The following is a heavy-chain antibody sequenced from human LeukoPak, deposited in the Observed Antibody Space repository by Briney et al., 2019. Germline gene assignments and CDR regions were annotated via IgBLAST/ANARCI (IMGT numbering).Heavy chain of an antibody. J-gene: IGHJ4*02. Sequence: SETLSLTCTVSGGSISSYYWSWIRQPPGKGLEWIGYIYYSGSTNYNPSLKSRVTISVDTSKNQFSLKLSSVTAADTAVYYCARVQDYGDYRFDHWGQGTLVTVSS. CDR3: ARVQDYGDYRFDH. CDR1: GGSISSYY. CDR2: IYYSGST. D-gene: IGHD4-17*01. V-gene: IGHV4-59*01.